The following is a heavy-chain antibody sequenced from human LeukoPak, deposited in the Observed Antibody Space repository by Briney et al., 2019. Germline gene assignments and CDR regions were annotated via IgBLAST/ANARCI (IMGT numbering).Heavy chain of an antibody. J-gene: IGHJ4*02. V-gene: IGHV3-7*01. Sequence: GGSLRLSCAASGFTFSSYWMSWVRQAPGKGLEWVANIKQDGSEKYYVDSVMGRFTISRDNAKNSLYLQMNSLRAEDTAVYYCARGWSDYYFDYWGQGTLVTVSS. CDR2: IKQDGSEK. CDR3: ARGWSDYYFDY. D-gene: IGHD6-13*01. CDR1: GFTFSSYW.